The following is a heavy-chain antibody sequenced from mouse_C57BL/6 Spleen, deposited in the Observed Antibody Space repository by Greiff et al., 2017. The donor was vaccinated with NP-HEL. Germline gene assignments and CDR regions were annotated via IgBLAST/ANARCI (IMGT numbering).Heavy chain of an antibody. CDR2: ILPGSGST. CDR1: GYTFTGYW. J-gene: IGHJ1*03. V-gene: IGHV1-9*01. D-gene: IGHD1-1*01. Sequence: LVESGAELMKPGASVKLSCKATGYTFTGYWIEWVKQRPGHGLEWIGEILPGSGSTNYNEKFKGKATFTADTSSNTAYMQLSSLTTEDSAIYYCARGAVTTVVARDWYFDVWGTGTTVTVSS. CDR3: ARGAVTTVVARDWYFDV.